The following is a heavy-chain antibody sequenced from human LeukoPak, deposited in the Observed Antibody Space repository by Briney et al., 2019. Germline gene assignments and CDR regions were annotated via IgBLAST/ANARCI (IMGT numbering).Heavy chain of an antibody. CDR2: ISSSSSTI. CDR1: GFTFSSYS. J-gene: IGHJ5*02. Sequence: PGGSLRLSCAASGFTFSSYSMNWVRQAPGKGLEWVSYISSSSSTIYYADSVKGRFTTSRDNAKNSLYLQMNSLRAEDTAVYYCARDAHPIGYCSGGSCYTNWFDPWGQGTLVTVSS. V-gene: IGHV3-48*01. D-gene: IGHD2-15*01. CDR3: ARDAHPIGYCSGGSCYTNWFDP.